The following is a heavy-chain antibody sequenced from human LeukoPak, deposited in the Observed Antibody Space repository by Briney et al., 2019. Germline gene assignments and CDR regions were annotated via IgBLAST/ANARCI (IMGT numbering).Heavy chain of an antibody. D-gene: IGHD3-3*01. Sequence: PSETLSLTCAVYGGSFSGYYWSWIRQPPGKGLEWIGEINHSGSTNYNPSLKSRVTISVDTSKNQFSLKLSSVTAADTAVYYCARSKLEDFWSGYYFFDYWGQGTLVTVSS. J-gene: IGHJ4*02. CDR3: ARSKLEDFWSGYYFFDY. V-gene: IGHV4-34*01. CDR2: INHSGST. CDR1: GGSFSGYY.